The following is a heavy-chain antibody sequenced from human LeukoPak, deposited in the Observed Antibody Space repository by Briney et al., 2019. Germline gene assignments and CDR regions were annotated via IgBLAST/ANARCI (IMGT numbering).Heavy chain of an antibody. V-gene: IGHV3-23*01. Sequence: GGSLRLSCAASGFTFCSYAMSWVRQAPGKGMKWVSAIRSSGGSTYYADSVKGRFTISRDNSKNTLYLQMNSLRAEDTAVYYCAKGGFCTSTTCSYYYGMDVWGQGTTVTVSS. CDR3: AKGGFCTSTTCSYYYGMDV. J-gene: IGHJ6*02. CDR1: GFTFCSYA. CDR2: IRSSGGST. D-gene: IGHD2-2*01.